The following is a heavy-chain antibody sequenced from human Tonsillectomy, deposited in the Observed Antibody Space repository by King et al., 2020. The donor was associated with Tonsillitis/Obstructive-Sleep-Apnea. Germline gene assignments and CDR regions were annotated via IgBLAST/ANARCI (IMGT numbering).Heavy chain of an antibody. CDR1: GYTFTSYG. V-gene: IGHV1-18*01. J-gene: IGHJ6*03. D-gene: IGHD3-3*01. CDR3: ARGRFLEWLLRTDYYYYMDV. Sequence: QLVQSGAEVKKPGASVKVSCKASGYTFTSYGISWVRQAPGQGLEWMGWIXAYNGNTNYAQKLQGRVTMTTETSTSTAYMELRSLRSDDTAVYYCARGRFLEWLLRTDYYYYMDVWGKGTTVTVSS. CDR2: IXAYNGNT.